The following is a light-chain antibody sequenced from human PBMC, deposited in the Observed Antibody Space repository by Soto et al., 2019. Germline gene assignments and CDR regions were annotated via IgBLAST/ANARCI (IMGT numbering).Light chain of an antibody. Sequence: QSALTQPASVSGSPGQSVTISCTGTSSDFGSYKFVSWYQQHPGKAPKLMIYEVSKRPSGVSNRFSGSKSGNTASLTISGLQAEDEADYYCSSYAGSSTFVVFGGGTKVTVL. J-gene: IGLJ2*01. CDR3: SSYAGSSTFVV. CDR2: EVS. CDR1: SSDFGSYKF. V-gene: IGLV2-23*02.